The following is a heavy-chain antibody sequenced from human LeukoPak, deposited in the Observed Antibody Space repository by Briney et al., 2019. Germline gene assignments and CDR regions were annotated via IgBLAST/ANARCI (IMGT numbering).Heavy chain of an antibody. Sequence: SETLSLTCTVSGGSISSYYWSWIRQPPGKGLEWIGYIYYSGSTNYNPSLKSRVTISVDTSKNQFSLKLSSVTAGDTAVYYCARVPVLLWFGEAWWFDPWGQGTLVTVSS. CDR2: IYYSGST. D-gene: IGHD3-10*01. CDR1: GGSISSYY. J-gene: IGHJ5*02. V-gene: IGHV4-59*01. CDR3: ARVPVLLWFGEAWWFDP.